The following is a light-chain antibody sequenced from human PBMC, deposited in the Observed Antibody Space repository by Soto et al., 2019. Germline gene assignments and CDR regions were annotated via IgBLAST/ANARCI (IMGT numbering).Light chain of an antibody. CDR3: QQYHHCPLT. Sequence: EIVMTQSPATLSVSPGERATLSCRASQTVNNNLAWYQQKPGQAPRLLIYGAYARATGIPARFSGSGSGTEFTLTISSLQSEDFAVYYCQQYHHCPLTFDGGKKVQIK. J-gene: IGKJ4*01. CDR1: QTVNNN. CDR2: GAY. V-gene: IGKV3-15*01.